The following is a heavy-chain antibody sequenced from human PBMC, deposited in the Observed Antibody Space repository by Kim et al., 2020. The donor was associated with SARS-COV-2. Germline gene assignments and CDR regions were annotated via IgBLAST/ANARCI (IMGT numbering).Heavy chain of an antibody. D-gene: IGHD4-17*01. CDR3: ARPGPDYGGNEYYFDY. CDR1: GYSFTSYW. Sequence: GESLKISCKGSGYSFTSYWIGWVRQMPGKGLEWMGIIYPGDSDTRYSPSFQGQVTISADKSISTAYLQWSSLKASDTAMYYCARPGPDYGGNEYYFDYWGQGTLVTVSS. J-gene: IGHJ4*02. CDR2: IYPGDSDT. V-gene: IGHV5-51*01.